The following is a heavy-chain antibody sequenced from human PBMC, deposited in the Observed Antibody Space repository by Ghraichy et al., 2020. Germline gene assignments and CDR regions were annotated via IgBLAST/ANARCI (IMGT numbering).Heavy chain of an antibody. CDR2: IKQDGSEK. CDR1: GFTSSRYW. V-gene: IGHV3-7*01. CDR3: ARDPYDSSAYGAFDV. J-gene: IGHJ3*01. D-gene: IGHD3-22*01. Sequence: GGSLRLSCAASGFTSSRYWMTWVRQAPGKGLEWVANIKQDGSEKEYVDSVKGRFTISRDNSKNSLYLQMNSLRVEDTAVYYCARDPYDSSAYGAFDVWGQGTMVTVSS.